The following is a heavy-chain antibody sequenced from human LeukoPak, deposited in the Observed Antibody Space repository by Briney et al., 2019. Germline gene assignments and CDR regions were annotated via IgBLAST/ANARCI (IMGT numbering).Heavy chain of an antibody. CDR1: GFTFSSYG. Sequence: GGSLRLSCAASGFTFSSYGMHWVRQAPGKGLEWVAVIWYDGSNKYYADSVKGRFTISRDNSKKTLYLQMNSLRAKDTAVSYCARDRRYDYVWGSYRGGYYFAYWGQGTLVTVSS. CDR3: ARDRRYDYVWGSYRGGYYFAY. D-gene: IGHD3-16*02. V-gene: IGHV3-33*01. CDR2: IWYDGSNK. J-gene: IGHJ4*02.